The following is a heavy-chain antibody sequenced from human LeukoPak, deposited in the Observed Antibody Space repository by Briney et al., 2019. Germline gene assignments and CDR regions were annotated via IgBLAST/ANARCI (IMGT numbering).Heavy chain of an antibody. J-gene: IGHJ5*02. CDR3: ARGQWRAAAGTRPDNWFDP. CDR1: GGTFSSYT. Sequence: ASVKVSCKASGGTFSSYTISWVRQAPGQGLEWRGRIIPFLGIANYTQKFQGRVTIPADKSTSTAYMELSSLRSEDTAVYYCARGQWRAAAGTRPDNWFDPWGQGTLVTVSS. CDR2: IIPFLGIA. D-gene: IGHD6-13*01. V-gene: IGHV1-69*02.